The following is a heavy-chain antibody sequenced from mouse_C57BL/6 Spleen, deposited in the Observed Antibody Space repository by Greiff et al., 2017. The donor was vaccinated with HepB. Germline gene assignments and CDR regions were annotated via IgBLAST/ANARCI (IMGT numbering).Heavy chain of an antibody. CDR2: ISSGGSYT. CDR1: GFTFSSYG. Sequence: EVKLVESGGDLVKPGGSLKLSCAASGFTFSSYGMSWVRQTPDKRLEWVATISSGGSYTYYPDSVKGRFTISRDNAKNTLYLQMSSLKSEDTAMYYCITTVVDYFDYWGQGTTLTVSS. CDR3: ITTVVDYFDY. V-gene: IGHV5-6*01. D-gene: IGHD1-1*01. J-gene: IGHJ2*01.